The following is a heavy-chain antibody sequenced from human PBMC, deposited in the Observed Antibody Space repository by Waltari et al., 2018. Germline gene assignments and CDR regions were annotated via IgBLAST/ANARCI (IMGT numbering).Heavy chain of an antibody. D-gene: IGHD1-26*01. CDR1: GGSISSSNW. CDR2: IYHSGST. J-gene: IGHJ4*02. Sequence: QVQLQESGPGLVKPSGTLSLTCAVSGGSISSSNWWSWVRQPPGTGLEWIGEIYHSGSTNYNPSLNSPVSLSVDKSKNQFSLKLSSVTAADTAVYYCARDPPFGSEWELSSGDYWGQGTLVTVSS. CDR3: ARDPPFGSEWELSSGDY. V-gene: IGHV4-4*02.